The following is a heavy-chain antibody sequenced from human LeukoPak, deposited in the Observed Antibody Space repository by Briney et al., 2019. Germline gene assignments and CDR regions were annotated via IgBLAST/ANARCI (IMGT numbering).Heavy chain of an antibody. J-gene: IGHJ4*02. CDR2: IYSGGST. Sequence: GGSLRLSCAASGFTVSSNYMSWVRQAPGKGLEWVSVIYSGGSTSYADSVKGRFTISRDNAKNSLYLQMNSLRAEDTAVYYCARDHHYDSSGYSNYWGQGTLVTVSS. V-gene: IGHV3-53*01. CDR1: GFTVSSNY. CDR3: ARDHHYDSSGYSNY. D-gene: IGHD3-22*01.